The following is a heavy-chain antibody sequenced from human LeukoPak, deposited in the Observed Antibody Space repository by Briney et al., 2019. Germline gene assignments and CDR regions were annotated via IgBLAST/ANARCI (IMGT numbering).Heavy chain of an antibody. CDR1: GGTFSSYA. CDR3: ASASPEEGEIYYYDSSGYYSSAASYFDY. V-gene: IGHV1-69*04. D-gene: IGHD3-22*01. J-gene: IGHJ4*02. CDR2: IIPILGIA. Sequence: ASVKVSCKASGGTFSSYAISWVRQAPGQGLEWMGRIIPILGIANYAQKFQGRVTITADKSTSTAHMELSSLRSEDTAVYYCASASPEEGEIYYYDSSGYYSSAASYFDYWGQGTLVTVSS.